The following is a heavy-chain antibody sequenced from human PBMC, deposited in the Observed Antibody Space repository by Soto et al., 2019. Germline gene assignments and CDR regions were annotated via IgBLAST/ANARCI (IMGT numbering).Heavy chain of an antibody. J-gene: IGHJ6*02. V-gene: IGHV4-61*01. CDR3: ARDLTATYGAYGMDV. Sequence: PSETVSLTCSVSGVSVSSGSYYWSWIRQPPGKGLEWIGCIYSTGSTKHNPSLKSRAIISVDTSKNQFSLKLTSVTAADTAVYYCARDLTATYGAYGMDVWGQGTTVTVSS. D-gene: IGHD4-17*01. CDR1: GVSVSSGSYY. CDR2: IYSTGST.